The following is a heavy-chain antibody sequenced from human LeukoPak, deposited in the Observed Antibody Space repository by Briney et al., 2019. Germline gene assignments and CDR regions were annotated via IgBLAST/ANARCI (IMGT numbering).Heavy chain of an antibody. CDR1: GFTFSSYA. J-gene: IGHJ4*02. CDR3: AKDRLGGPYFFHY. Sequence: PGGSLRLSCASSGFTFSSYAMSWVCQAPGKGLEWVSTIGGTGVRTYYADSVKGRFTISRDNSKNTLYLQINSLRAEDTAVYFCAKDRLGGPYFFHYWGQGTLVTVPS. CDR2: IGGTGVRT. D-gene: IGHD3-16*01. V-gene: IGHV3-23*01.